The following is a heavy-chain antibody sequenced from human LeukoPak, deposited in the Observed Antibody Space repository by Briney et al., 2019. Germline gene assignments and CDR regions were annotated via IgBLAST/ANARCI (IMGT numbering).Heavy chain of an antibody. CDR2: IYSSGST. CDR1: GGSISTYY. CDR3: ARDLHGNYVSDYFDY. Sequence: SETLSLTCTVSGGSISTYYWSWIRHPAGKGLEWIGRIYSSGSTNYNPSLMSRVTMSVDTSKNQFSLELSSVTAADTAVYYCARDLHGNYVSDYFDYWGQGTLVTVSS. J-gene: IGHJ4*02. V-gene: IGHV4-4*07. D-gene: IGHD4-17*01.